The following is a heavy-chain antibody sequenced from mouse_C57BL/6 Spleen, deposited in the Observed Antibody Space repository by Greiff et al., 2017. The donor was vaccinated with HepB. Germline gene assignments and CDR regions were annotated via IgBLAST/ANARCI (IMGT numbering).Heavy chain of an antibody. CDR1: GYTFTSYW. J-gene: IGHJ3*01. D-gene: IGHD3-2*02. CDR2: IYPGSGST. CDR3: AIGKSQTAQAFAY. V-gene: IGHV1-55*01. Sequence: QVQLQQPGAELVKPGASVKMSCKASGYTFTSYWITWVKQRPGQGLEWIGDIYPGSGSTNYNEKFKSKATLTVDTSSSTAYMQLSSLTSEDSAVYDCAIGKSQTAQAFAYWGQGTLVTVSA.